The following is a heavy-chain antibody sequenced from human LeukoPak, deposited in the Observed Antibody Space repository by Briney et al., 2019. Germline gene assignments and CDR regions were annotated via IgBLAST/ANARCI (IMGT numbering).Heavy chain of an antibody. CDR3: AELGITMIGGV. CDR2: IPYGGHNE. J-gene: IGHJ6*04. D-gene: IGHD3-10*02. Sequence: GGSLRLSCAASGFPFTSYGMHWVRQAPGKGLEWVAVIPYGGHNEDYADSVKGRFTISRDNAKNSLYLQMNSLRAEDTAVYYCAELGITMIGGVWGKGTTVTISS. CDR1: GFPFTSYG. V-gene: IGHV3-30*18.